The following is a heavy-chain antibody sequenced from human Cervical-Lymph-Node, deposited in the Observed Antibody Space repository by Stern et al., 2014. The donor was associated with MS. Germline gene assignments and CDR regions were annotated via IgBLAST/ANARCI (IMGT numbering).Heavy chain of an antibody. CDR3: ARKDAYDAFDI. J-gene: IGHJ3*02. D-gene: IGHD2-15*01. CDR2: MYRSGSS. CDR1: GDSISSTYW. Sequence: EQLLESGPGLVKPSGTLSLTCAVSGDSISSTYWWTWVSQSPGKGLEWIGEMYRSGSSDYNPSLKSRVTISLDKSKNQFSLKLTSVTAADTAVYYCARKDAYDAFDIWGQGTMVTVSS. V-gene: IGHV4-4*02.